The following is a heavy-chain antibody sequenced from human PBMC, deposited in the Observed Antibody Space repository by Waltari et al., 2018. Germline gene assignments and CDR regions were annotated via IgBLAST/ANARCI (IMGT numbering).Heavy chain of an antibody. V-gene: IGHV1-69*05. CDR1: GGTFSSYA. CDR3: ARNSYYGSGSSYYFDY. Sequence: QVQLVQSGAEVKKPGSSVKVSCKASGGTFSSYAIRWVRQAPGQGLEWMGGIIPIFGTANYAQKFQGRVTMTTDESTSTAYMELSSLRSEDTAVYYCARNSYYGSGSSYYFDYWGQGTLVTVSS. D-gene: IGHD3-10*01. CDR2: IIPIFGTA. J-gene: IGHJ4*02.